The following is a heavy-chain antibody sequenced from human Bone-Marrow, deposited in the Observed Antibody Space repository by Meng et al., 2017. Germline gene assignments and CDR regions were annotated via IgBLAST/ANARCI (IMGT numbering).Heavy chain of an antibody. CDR1: GYTFTGYY. Sequence: ASVKVSCKASGYTFTGYYMHWVRQAPGQGLEWMGWINPNSGGTNYAQKFQGRVTMTRDTSISTAYMELSRLRSDDTAVYYFARDPYCSGGSCYSDDYYYYYGMDVWGQGTTVTVSS. CDR2: INPNSGGT. V-gene: IGHV1-2*02. J-gene: IGHJ6*02. D-gene: IGHD2-15*01. CDR3: ARDPYCSGGSCYSDDYYYYYGMDV.